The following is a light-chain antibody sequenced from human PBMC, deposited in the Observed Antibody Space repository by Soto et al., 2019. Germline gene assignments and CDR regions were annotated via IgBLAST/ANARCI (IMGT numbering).Light chain of an antibody. CDR1: QNLSRN. Sequence: EIVMTQAPATLSVSSGERATLSCRASQNLSRNLAWYQQRPGQAPRLLIHGASTRATGVPAMFRGSGSGTDFPLTISSLQSEDFAVYYCQQHDRWPHTFGQGTKLQIK. V-gene: IGKV3-15*01. CDR2: GAS. CDR3: QQHDRWPHT. J-gene: IGKJ2*01.